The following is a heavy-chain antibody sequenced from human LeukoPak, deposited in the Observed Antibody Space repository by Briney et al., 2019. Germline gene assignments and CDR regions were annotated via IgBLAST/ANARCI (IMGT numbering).Heavy chain of an antibody. CDR2: IYPGDSDT. J-gene: IGHJ5*02. D-gene: IGHD4-17*01. CDR3: ARTATVTNHWFDP. Sequence: GESLKISCKGSGYRFTSYWIGWVRQMPGKGLECMGIIYPGDSDTRYSPSFQGQVTISADKSISTAYLQWSSLKASDTAMYYCARTATVTNHWFDPWGQGTPVTVSS. CDR1: GYRFTSYW. V-gene: IGHV5-51*01.